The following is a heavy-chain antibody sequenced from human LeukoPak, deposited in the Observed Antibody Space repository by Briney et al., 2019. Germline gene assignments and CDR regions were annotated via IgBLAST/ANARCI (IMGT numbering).Heavy chain of an antibody. V-gene: IGHV1-69*04. CDR3: ARDGVTTSDFVY. J-gene: IGHJ4*02. Sequence: SVKVSCKASGGTFSSYAISWVRQAPGQGLEWMGRIIPILGIANYAQKFQGRVTITADKSTSTAYMELSSLRSEDTAVYYCARDGVTTSDFVYWGQGTLVTVSS. D-gene: IGHD4-17*01. CDR2: IIPILGIA. CDR1: GGTFSSYA.